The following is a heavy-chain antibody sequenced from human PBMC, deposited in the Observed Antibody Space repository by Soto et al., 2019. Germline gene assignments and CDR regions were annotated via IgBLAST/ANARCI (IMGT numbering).Heavy chain of an antibody. J-gene: IGHJ6*03. CDR1: GGSFSGYY. CDR3: ARVERYRRYYYYYYMDV. CDR2: INHSGST. D-gene: IGHD5-18*01. Sequence: TSQTLSLTCAVYGGSFSGYYWRWIRQPPEKKLEWIGEINHSGSTNYNPYLKSRVTISVDTSKNQFSLKLSSVTAADTAVYYCARVERYRRYYYYYYMDVWGKGTTVTVSS. V-gene: IGHV4-34*01.